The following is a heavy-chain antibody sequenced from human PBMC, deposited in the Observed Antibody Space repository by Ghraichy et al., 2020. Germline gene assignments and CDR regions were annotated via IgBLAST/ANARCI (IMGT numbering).Heavy chain of an antibody. D-gene: IGHD1-26*01. V-gene: IGHV3-9*01. Sequence: SLNISCAASGFTFDDYGMHWVRLAPGKGLEWVSGISWNSVSIGYADSVKGRFTISRDNARNSLYLQMNSLRLEDTALYYCVKDIMARVAAPIDYWGQGTLVTVSS. CDR3: VKDIMARVAAPIDY. J-gene: IGHJ4*02. CDR2: ISWNSVSI. CDR1: GFTFDDYG.